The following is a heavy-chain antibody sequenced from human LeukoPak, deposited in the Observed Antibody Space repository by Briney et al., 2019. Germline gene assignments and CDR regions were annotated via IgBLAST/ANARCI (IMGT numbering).Heavy chain of an antibody. CDR3: VGGRAFDV. CDR1: GGSISRSSDY. J-gene: IGHJ3*01. Sequence: SDTLSLTCTVSGGSISRSSDYWGWIRPPPGKGLEWIATNYHRGTTYYNPSLKSRITISVDTTKNQFSLNLTSVIAADTAVYYCVGGRAFDVWGQGTMVTVSS. D-gene: IGHD3-16*01. CDR2: NYHRGTT. V-gene: IGHV4-39*01.